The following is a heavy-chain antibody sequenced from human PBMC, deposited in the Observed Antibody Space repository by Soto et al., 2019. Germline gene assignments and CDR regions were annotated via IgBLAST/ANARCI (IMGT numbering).Heavy chain of an antibody. CDR1: GGSISSYY. J-gene: IGHJ6*03. D-gene: IGHD3-3*01. CDR3: ARAAKLDDFWSGYQNYYYYYMDV. V-gene: IGHV4-59*01. CDR2: IYYSGST. Sequence: SETLSLTCTVSGGSISSYYWSWIRQPPGKGLEWIGYIYYSGSTNYNPSLKSRVTISVDTSKNQFSLKLSSVTAADTAVYYCARAAKLDDFWSGYQNYYYYYMDVWGKGTTVTVSS.